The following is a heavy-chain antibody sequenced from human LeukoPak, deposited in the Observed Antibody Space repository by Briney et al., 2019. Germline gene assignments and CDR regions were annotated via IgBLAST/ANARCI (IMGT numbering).Heavy chain of an antibody. Sequence: GGSLRPSCAASGFTFSSYGMHWVRQAPGKGLEWVAVIWYDGSNKYYADSVKGRFTISRDNSKNTLYLQMNSLRAEDTAVYYCANRLSYNSAIDYWGQGTLVAVSS. J-gene: IGHJ4*02. CDR2: IWYDGSNK. CDR3: ANRLSYNSAIDY. D-gene: IGHD3-16*02. CDR1: GFTFSSYG. V-gene: IGHV3-33*06.